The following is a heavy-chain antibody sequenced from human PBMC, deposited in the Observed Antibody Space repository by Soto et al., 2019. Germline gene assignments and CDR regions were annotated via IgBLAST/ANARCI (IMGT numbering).Heavy chain of an antibody. CDR1: GFTFSRYC. CDR2: IKPDGSET. J-gene: IGHJ3*02. Sequence: GGSLRLSCVASGFTFSRYCMSWVRQAPGRGLEWVANIKPDGSETYYVDYVKGRFTISRDNAKNSLYLQMNSLRAEDTAVYYCARENRNYDILTGYYRKGAFDIWGQGTMVTVSS. D-gene: IGHD3-9*01. V-gene: IGHV3-7*01. CDR3: ARENRNYDILTGYYRKGAFDI.